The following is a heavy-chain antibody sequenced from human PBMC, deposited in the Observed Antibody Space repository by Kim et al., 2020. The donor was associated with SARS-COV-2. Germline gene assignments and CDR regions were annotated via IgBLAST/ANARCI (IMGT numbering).Heavy chain of an antibody. V-gene: IGHV5-10-1*01. Sequence: GESLKISCQGSGYNFDNYKVHWVRQMTGKGLEWMARIDPSDSSINYNPSFQGRVTVSVDKSLNTVFLHWSSLRASDTAVYYCARLHSSYCLRTRYTDYWG. CDR1: GYNFDNYK. J-gene: IGHJ4*01. CDR2: IDPSDSSI. CDR3: ARLHSSYCLRTRYTDY. D-gene: IGHD2-15*01.